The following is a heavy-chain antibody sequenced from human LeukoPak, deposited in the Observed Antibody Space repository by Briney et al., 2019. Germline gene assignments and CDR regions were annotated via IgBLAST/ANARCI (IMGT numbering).Heavy chain of an antibody. CDR1: GYTLTELS. Sequence: ASVKVSCKVSGYTLTELSMHWVRQAPGKGLEWMGGFDPEDGETIYTQKFQRRVTMTEDTSTDTAYMELSSLRSEDTAVYYCATAEAYCGGDCYSSPYYYMDVWGKGTTVTVSS. CDR3: ATAEAYCGGDCYSSPYYYMDV. D-gene: IGHD2-21*01. CDR2: FDPEDGET. V-gene: IGHV1-24*01. J-gene: IGHJ6*03.